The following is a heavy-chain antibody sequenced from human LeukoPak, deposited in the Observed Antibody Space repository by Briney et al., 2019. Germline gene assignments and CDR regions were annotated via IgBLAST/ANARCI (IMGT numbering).Heavy chain of an antibody. Sequence: GGSLRLSCAASGFTFSDYYMSWIRQAPGKGLEWVSYISSSGSTIYYADSVKGRFTISRDNAKNSLYLQMNSLRAEDTAVYYCAKSSKPEIAAAATYYFDYWGQGTLVTVSS. J-gene: IGHJ4*02. CDR1: GFTFSDYY. CDR2: ISSSGSTI. CDR3: AKSSKPEIAAAATYYFDY. D-gene: IGHD6-13*01. V-gene: IGHV3-11*04.